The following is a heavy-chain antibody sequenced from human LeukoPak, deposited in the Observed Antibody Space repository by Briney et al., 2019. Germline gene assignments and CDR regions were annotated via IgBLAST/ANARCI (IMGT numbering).Heavy chain of an antibody. J-gene: IGHJ4*02. Sequence: ASVKVSCKASGYTFTSYYMHWVRQAPGQGLEWMGVINPSGGSTSYAQKFQGRVTMTRDTSTSTVYMELSSLRSEDTAVYYCARDTLSDDVVVVAATLDYWGQGTLVTVSS. CDR2: INPSGGST. CDR1: GYTFTSYY. CDR3: ARDTLSDDVVVVAATLDY. V-gene: IGHV1-46*01. D-gene: IGHD2-15*01.